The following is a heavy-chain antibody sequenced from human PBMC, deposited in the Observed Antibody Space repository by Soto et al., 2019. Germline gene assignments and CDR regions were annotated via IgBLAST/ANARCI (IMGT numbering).Heavy chain of an antibody. CDR1: GYTFTSYG. D-gene: IGHD2-2*01. J-gene: IGHJ4*02. CDR3: ARDLAALVVPAAMPFDY. V-gene: IGHV1-18*04. CDR2: ISAYNGNT. Sequence: QVQLVQSGAEVKKPGASVKVYCKASGYTFTSYGISWVRQAPGQGLEWMGWISAYNGNTNYAQKLQGRVTMTTDASTSTAYMELRSLRSDDTAVYYCARDLAALVVPAAMPFDYWGQGTLVTVSS.